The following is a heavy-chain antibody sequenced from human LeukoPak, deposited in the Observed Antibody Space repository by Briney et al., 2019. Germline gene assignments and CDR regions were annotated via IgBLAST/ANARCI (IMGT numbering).Heavy chain of an antibody. V-gene: IGHV3-43*02. Sequence: PGGSLRLSCAASGFIFDNYAMHWVRQAPWKGPEWLSLIRGDENTKYYTDSVKGRFTISRDNSKSSLYLHMNSLRTEDTALYYCAKDIGTGWDLDYWGQGTLVTVSS. D-gene: IGHD1-26*01. J-gene: IGHJ4*02. CDR3: AKDIGTGWDLDY. CDR2: IRGDENTK. CDR1: GFIFDNYA.